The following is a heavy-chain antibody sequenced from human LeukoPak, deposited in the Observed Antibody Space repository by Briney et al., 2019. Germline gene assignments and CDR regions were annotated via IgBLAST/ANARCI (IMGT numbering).Heavy chain of an antibody. Sequence: GSLRLSCAASGFTVSSNYMNWIRQAPGKGLEWIGYIHYSGSTNHNSSLKSRVTISVDTSKNQYSLKLSSVTAADTAVYYCARDGVAGGFDYCGQGTLVTVSS. V-gene: IGHV4-59*02. J-gene: IGHJ4*02. D-gene: IGHD6-19*01. CDR3: ARDGVAGGFDY. CDR2: IHYSGST. CDR1: GFTVSSNY.